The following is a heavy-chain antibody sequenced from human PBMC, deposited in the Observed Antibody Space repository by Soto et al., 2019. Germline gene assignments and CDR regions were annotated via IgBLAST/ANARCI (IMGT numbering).Heavy chain of an antibody. J-gene: IGHJ4*02. CDR3: AKNQYYDILTGYYY. V-gene: IGHV3-23*01. D-gene: IGHD3-9*01. CDR2: ISGSGGST. Sequence: EVKMLESGGGLVQPGGSLRLSCAASGFTFSSYAMSWVRQAPGKGLEWVSAISGSGGSTYYADSVKGRFTISRDNSKNTLYLQMNSLRAEDTAVYYCAKNQYYDILTGYYYWGQGTMVTVSS. CDR1: GFTFSSYA.